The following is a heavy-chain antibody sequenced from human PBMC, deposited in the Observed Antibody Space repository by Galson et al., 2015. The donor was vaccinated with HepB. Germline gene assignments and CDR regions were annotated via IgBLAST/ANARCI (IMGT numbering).Heavy chain of an antibody. V-gene: IGHV6-1*01. D-gene: IGHD4-17*01. CDR3: AYGFDV. CDR2: TYYRSKWYY. J-gene: IGHJ3*01. CDR1: GDSVSATSAA. Sequence: CAISGDSVSATSAAWNWIRQSPSRGFEWLGRTYYRSKWYYDYAESVKGRININPDTSRNQFSLQLNSVTPEDTAVYYCAYGFDVWGPGTMVTVSS.